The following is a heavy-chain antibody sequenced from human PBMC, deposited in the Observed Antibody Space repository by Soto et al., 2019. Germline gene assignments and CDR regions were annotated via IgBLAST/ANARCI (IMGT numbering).Heavy chain of an antibody. J-gene: IGHJ1*01. D-gene: IGHD3-3*01. CDR1: GYIFTSYW. CDR2: IYPGDSDT. CDR3: ARSPNYDFWSGYSFQH. Sequence: GAALKISWKGSGYIFTSYWVGLVRQMPGKGLEWMGIIYPGDSDTRYSPSFQGQVTISADKSISTAYLQWSSLKASDTAMYYCARSPNYDFWSGYSFQHWGQGTLVTVSS. V-gene: IGHV5-51*01.